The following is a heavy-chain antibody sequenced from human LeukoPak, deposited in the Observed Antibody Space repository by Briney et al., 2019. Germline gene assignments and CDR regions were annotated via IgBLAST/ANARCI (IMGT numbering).Heavy chain of an antibody. CDR2: INPNSGGT. CDR3: ARVVVAAHYYYGMDV. J-gene: IGHJ6*01. CDR1: GYTFTGYY. V-gene: IGHV1-2*02. Sequence: ASVKVSCKASGYTFTGYYMHWVRQAPGQELEWMGWINPNSGGTNYAQKFQGRVTMTRDTSISTAYMELSRLRSDDTAVYYCARVVVAAHYYYGMDVWGQGTTVTVSS. D-gene: IGHD2-15*01.